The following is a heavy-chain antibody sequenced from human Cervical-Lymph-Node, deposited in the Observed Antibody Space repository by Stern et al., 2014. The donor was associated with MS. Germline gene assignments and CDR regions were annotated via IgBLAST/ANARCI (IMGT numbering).Heavy chain of an antibody. D-gene: IGHD7-27*01. J-gene: IGHJ4*02. Sequence: EDQLVESGGDLVQPGGSLRLSCAASGFTFSSYAMSWVRRPPGKGLQWVSVISGSGGNTYYADSVKGRFTISRDNSKNTVFLQMNSLRVEDTAIYYCAKAVRGTGEMGQDDYWGQGTLVTVSS. CDR2: ISGSGGNT. CDR3: AKAVRGTGEMGQDDY. V-gene: IGHV3-23*04. CDR1: GFTFSSYA.